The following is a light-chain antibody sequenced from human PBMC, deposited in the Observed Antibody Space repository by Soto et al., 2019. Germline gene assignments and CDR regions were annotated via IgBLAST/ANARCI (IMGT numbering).Light chain of an antibody. Sequence: EIVLTQSPGTLSLSPGERANISCRASQSVTSSYLGWYQQKPGQAPRLLIYGASSRATGIPDRFSGSGSGTDVTLTIMRLEPEAFAVYFCQQYGTSPPLTFGGGTKVEIK. CDR2: GAS. V-gene: IGKV3-20*01. J-gene: IGKJ4*01. CDR3: QQYGTSPPLT. CDR1: QSVTSSY.